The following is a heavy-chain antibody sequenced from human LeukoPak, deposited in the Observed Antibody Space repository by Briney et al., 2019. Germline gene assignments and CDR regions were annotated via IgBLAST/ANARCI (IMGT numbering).Heavy chain of an antibody. D-gene: IGHD3-3*01. CDR2: IIPIFGTA. J-gene: IGHJ3*02. CDR1: GGTFSSYA. Sequence: SVKVSCKASGGTFSSYAISWVRQAPGQGLEWMGGIIPIFGTANYAQKFQGRVTITTDESTSTAYMELSSLRSEDTAVYYCAKVSYPYYDFWIYDAFDIWGQGTMVTVSS. V-gene: IGHV1-69*05. CDR3: AKVSYPYYDFWIYDAFDI.